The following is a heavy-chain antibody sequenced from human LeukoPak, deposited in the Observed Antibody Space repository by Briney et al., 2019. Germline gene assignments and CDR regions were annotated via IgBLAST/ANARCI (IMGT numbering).Heavy chain of an antibody. Sequence: PGGSLRLSCAASGFTLSSYWMSWVRQAPGKGLEWVANINQDGSQKYYVDSVKGRFTISRDNAKNSLYLQMNSLRAEDTAVYYCAKGIGLAVAGLHYWGQGTLVTVSS. V-gene: IGHV3-7*01. CDR1: GFTLSSYW. CDR3: AKGIGLAVAGLHY. J-gene: IGHJ4*02. CDR2: INQDGSQK. D-gene: IGHD6-19*01.